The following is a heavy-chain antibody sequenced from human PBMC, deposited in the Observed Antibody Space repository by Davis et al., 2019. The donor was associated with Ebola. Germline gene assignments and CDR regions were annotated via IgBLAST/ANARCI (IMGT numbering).Heavy chain of an antibody. CDR3: ARLEDSGWTHDY. CDR2: ISSSSSYI. V-gene: IGHV3-21*01. D-gene: IGHD6-19*01. CDR1: GFSFSYYA. J-gene: IGHJ4*02. Sequence: GESLKISCAASGFSFSYYAMNWVRQAPGKGLDWVSFISSSSSYIYYADSVKGRFTISRDNAKNSLYLQMDSLRAEDTAVYYCARLEDSGWTHDYWGQGTLVTVSS.